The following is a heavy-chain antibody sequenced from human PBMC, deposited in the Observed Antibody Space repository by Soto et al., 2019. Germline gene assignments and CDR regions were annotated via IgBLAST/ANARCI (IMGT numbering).Heavy chain of an antibody. CDR2: IDPSGSYT. J-gene: IGHJ6*02. CDR3: ARQQQEDYYGMDV. D-gene: IGHD6-13*01. Sequence: PGESLKISCKGSGYSFTSYCISWVRQMPGKGLEWMGRIDPSGSYTNYSPSFQGHVTISADKSISTAYLQWSSLKASDTAMYYCARQQQEDYYGMDVWGQGPTVTASS. V-gene: IGHV5-10-1*01. CDR1: GYSFTSYC.